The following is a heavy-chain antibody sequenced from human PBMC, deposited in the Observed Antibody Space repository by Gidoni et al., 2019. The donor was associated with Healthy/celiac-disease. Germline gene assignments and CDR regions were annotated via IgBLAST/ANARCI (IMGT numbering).Heavy chain of an antibody. CDR2: ISYDGSNK. CDR3: AKDRVGISSGWYPYYYGMDV. Sequence: QVQLVESGGGVVQPGRSLRLSCSASAFTFSSYGLHWVRQAPGKGLEWVAVISYDGSNKYYADSVKGRFTISRDNSKNTLYLQMNSLRAEDTAVYYCAKDRVGISSGWYPYYYGMDVWGQGTTVTVSS. J-gene: IGHJ6*02. D-gene: IGHD6-19*01. V-gene: IGHV3-30*18. CDR1: AFTFSSYG.